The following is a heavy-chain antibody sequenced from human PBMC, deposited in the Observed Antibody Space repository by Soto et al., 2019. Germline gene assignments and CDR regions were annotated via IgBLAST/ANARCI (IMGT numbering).Heavy chain of an antibody. D-gene: IGHD3-10*01. J-gene: IGHJ5*02. CDR2: IYYSGST. V-gene: IGHV4-59*01. CDR3: ARVVPGVSGDQFDP. Sequence: SETLSLTCTVPGGSISRYDWSWIRQPPGKGLEWIGYIYYSGSTNYNPSLKSRVTISVDTSKNQFSLKLSSVTAADTAVYYCARVVPGVSGDQFDPWGQGTLVTVSS. CDR1: GGSISRYD.